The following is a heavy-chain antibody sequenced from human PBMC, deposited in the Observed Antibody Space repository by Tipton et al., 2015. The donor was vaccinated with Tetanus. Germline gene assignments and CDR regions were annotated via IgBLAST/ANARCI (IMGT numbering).Heavy chain of an antibody. CDR3: ARAHCTDGVCNFDF. V-gene: IGHV5-51*01. D-gene: IGHD2-8*01. CDR1: GYIFNNYW. CDR2: IYPGDSDT. J-gene: IGHJ4*02. Sequence: VQSGAEVKKPGESLKISCKGSGYIFNNYWIGWVRQKPGKGLEWMGIIYPGDSDTRYSPSFQGQVTISVDKSINTAYLQWSSLKASDTSMFYRARAHCTDGVCNFDFWGQGALVTVAS.